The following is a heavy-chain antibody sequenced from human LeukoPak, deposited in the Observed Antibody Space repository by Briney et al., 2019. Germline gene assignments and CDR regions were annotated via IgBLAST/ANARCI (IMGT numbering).Heavy chain of an antibody. D-gene: IGHD1-26*01. J-gene: IGHJ6*02. V-gene: IGHV3-23*01. CDR1: GFTFSDYA. CDR2: ISGSGAST. CDR3: ARGEGAYYYYGVDV. Sequence: GRSLRLSCAASGFTFSDYAMTWVRQAPGKGLEWVSSISGSGASTYYADSVKGRFTISRDISKNTLYLQMSSLRAEDAAVYYCARGEGAYYYYGVDVWGQGTTVTVSS.